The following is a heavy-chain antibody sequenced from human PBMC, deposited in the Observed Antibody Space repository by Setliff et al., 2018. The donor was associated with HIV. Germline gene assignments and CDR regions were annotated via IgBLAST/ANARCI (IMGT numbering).Heavy chain of an antibody. J-gene: IGHJ3*01. CDR3: ARVQMAYAAFDV. CDR2: IYFTGSS. CDR1: GGSISTYY. Sequence: PSETLSLTCTVSGGSISTYYWSWIRQPPGKGLEWIWSIYFTGSSDNNPSLKSRVTLSVDTAKHQFSLKLSSVTAADTAVYYCARVQMAYAAFDVWGQGTMVTVSS. D-gene: IGHD4-17*01. V-gene: IGHV4-59*01.